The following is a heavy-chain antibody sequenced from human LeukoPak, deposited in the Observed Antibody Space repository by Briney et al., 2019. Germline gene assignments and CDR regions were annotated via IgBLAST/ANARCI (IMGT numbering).Heavy chain of an antibody. V-gene: IGHV1-2*02. CDR2: INCNSGDT. CDR1: GYTFTGNY. CDR3: GRDEGGY. J-gene: IGHJ4*02. D-gene: IGHD1-26*01. Sequence: ASVKVSCRASGYTFTGNYIHWVRQAPGQGLGWMGRINCNSGDTNLAQKFQGRFTMTRDTSIHTAYMEMSGLTSDDTAVYYCGRDEGGYWGQGTLVIVSS.